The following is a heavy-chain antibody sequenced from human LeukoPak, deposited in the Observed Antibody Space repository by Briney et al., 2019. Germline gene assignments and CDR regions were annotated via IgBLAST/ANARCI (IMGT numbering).Heavy chain of an antibody. CDR3: ARGGDYGGKVYYYYGMDV. J-gene: IGHJ6*02. CDR1: GGSISSSSYY. V-gene: IGHV4-39*07. D-gene: IGHD4-23*01. CDR2: IYYSGST. Sequence: SETLSLTCTVSGGSISSSSYYWGWIRQPPGKGLEWIGSIYYSGSTYYNPSLMSRVTISVDTSKNQFSLKLSSVTAADTAVYYCARGGDYGGKVYYYYGMDVWGQGTTVTVSS.